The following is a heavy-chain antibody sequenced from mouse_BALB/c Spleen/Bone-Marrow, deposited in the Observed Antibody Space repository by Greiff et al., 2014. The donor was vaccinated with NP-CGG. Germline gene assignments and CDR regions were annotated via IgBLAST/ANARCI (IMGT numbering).Heavy chain of an antibody. V-gene: IGHV2-9*02. Sequence: QVQLQQSGPGLVAPSQSLSITCTVSGFSLTNYGVRWVRQPPGKGLEWLGVIWADGSTNYNSALMSRLSISKDNSKSQVFFKMNSLQTDDTAMYYCARITTATGAMDYWGQGTSVTVSS. CDR2: IWADGST. CDR3: ARITTATGAMDY. CDR1: GFSLTNYG. D-gene: IGHD1-2*01. J-gene: IGHJ4*01.